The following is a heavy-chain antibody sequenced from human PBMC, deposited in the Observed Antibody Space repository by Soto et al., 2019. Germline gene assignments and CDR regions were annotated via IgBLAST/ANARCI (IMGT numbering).Heavy chain of an antibody. CDR3: ARDYYGSGSYYYYYGMDV. V-gene: IGHV4-4*02. CDR2: IYHSGST. Sequence: SETLSLTCAVSGGSLSSSNWWSWVRQPPGKGLEWIGEIYHSGSTNYNPSLKSRVTISVDKSKNQFALKLSSVTAADTAVYYCARDYYGSGSYYYYYGMDVWGQGTTVTVSS. CDR1: GGSLSSSNW. D-gene: IGHD3-10*01. J-gene: IGHJ6*02.